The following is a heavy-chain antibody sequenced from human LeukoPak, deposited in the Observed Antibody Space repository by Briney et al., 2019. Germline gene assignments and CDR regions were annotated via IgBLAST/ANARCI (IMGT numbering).Heavy chain of an antibody. CDR1: GFTFSSYA. V-gene: IGHV3-73*01. J-gene: IGHJ4*02. CDR2: IRSKANSYAT. D-gene: IGHD2-2*01. Sequence: PGGSLRLSCAASGFTFSSYAMHWVRQASGKGLEWVGRIRSKANSYATAYAASVKGRFTISRDDSKNTAYLQMNSLKTEDTAVYYCTRQGRDVVVPAARTEAWYWGQGTLVTVSS. CDR3: TRQGRDVVVPAARTEAWY.